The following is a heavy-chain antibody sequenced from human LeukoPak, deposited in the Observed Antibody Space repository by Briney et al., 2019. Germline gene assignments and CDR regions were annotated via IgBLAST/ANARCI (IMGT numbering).Heavy chain of an antibody. V-gene: IGHV4-4*02. CDR3: ARGTTMILDAFDI. J-gene: IGHJ3*02. Sequence: SGTLSLTCAVSGGSISSNNWWSWVRQPPGKGLEWIGEIYHSDYTNYNPSLKSRVTISVDKSKNQFSLKLSSVTAADTAVYYCARGTTMILDAFDIWGQGTMVTVSS. CDR1: GGSISSNNW. CDR2: IYHSDYT. D-gene: IGHD3-22*01.